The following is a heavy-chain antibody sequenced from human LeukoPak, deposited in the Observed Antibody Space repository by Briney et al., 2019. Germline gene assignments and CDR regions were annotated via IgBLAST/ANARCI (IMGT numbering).Heavy chain of an antibody. CDR1: GFTFSSYS. Sequence: PGGSLRLSCAASGFTFSSYSMNWVRQAPGKGLEWVANIKQDGSEKYYVDSVKGRFTISRDNAKNSLYLQMNSLRAEDTAVYYCARDERDSSGYYYGVGDYWGQGTLVTVSS. D-gene: IGHD3-22*01. CDR3: ARDERDSSGYYYGVGDY. V-gene: IGHV3-7*01. J-gene: IGHJ4*02. CDR2: IKQDGSEK.